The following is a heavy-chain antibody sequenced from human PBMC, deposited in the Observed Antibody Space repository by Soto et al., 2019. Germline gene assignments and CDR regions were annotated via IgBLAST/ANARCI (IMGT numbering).Heavy chain of an antibody. V-gene: IGHV4-4*02. CDR3: ARGSSLNYYYYYYMDV. CDR1: SGSISSSNW. D-gene: IGHD6-6*01. CDR2: IYHSGST. Sequence: SETLSLTCAVSSGSISSSNWWSWVRQPPGKGLEWIGEIYHSGSTNYNPSLKSRVTISVDKSKNQFSLKLSSVTAADTAVYYCARGSSLNYYYYYYMDVWGKGTTVTVSS. J-gene: IGHJ6*03.